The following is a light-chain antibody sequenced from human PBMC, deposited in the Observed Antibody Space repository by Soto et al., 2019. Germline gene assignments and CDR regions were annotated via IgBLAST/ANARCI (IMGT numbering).Light chain of an antibody. CDR3: CSYAGRYTYVI. V-gene: IGLV2-11*01. Sequence: QSVLTQPRSVSVSPGQSVTISCTGTSSDVGGYNYVSWYQQHPGKVPKVMIYDVTKRPSGVPDRFSGSKSGNTASLTISWLQGEDEADYYCCSYAGRYTYVIIGGG. CDR1: SSDVGGYNY. CDR2: DVT. J-gene: IGLJ2*01.